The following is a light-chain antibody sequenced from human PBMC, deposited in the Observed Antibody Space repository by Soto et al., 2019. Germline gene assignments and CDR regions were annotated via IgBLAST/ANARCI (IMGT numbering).Light chain of an antibody. V-gene: IGKV3-20*01. CDR1: QSVSRNS. J-gene: IGKJ4*01. CDR3: QQYGSAPVT. Sequence: EIVLTQSPDTLSLSPGERATHSCRASQSVSRNSLAWYQQKRGQAPRLLIYDISSRATGIPDRFSGGGSGTDFTLTISRLEPEDFVVYYCQQYGSAPVTFGGGTKVEIK. CDR2: DIS.